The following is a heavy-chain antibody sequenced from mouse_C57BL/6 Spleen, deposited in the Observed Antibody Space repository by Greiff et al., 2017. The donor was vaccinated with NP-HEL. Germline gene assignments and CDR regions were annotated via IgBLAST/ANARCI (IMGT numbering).Heavy chain of an antibody. J-gene: IGHJ2*01. V-gene: IGHV1-82*01. Sequence: VQLQQSGPELVKPGASVKISCKASGYAFSSSWMNWVKQRPGKGLEWIGRIYPGDGDTNYNGKFKGKATLTADKSSSTAYMQLSSLTSEDSAVYFCARSGYYSNYYYFDYWGQGTTLTVSS. D-gene: IGHD2-5*01. CDR3: ARSGYYSNYYYFDY. CDR2: IYPGDGDT. CDR1: GYAFSSSW.